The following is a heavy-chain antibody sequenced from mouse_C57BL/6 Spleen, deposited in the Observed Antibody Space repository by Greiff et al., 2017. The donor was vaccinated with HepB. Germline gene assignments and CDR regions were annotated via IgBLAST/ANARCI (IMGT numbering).Heavy chain of an antibody. Sequence: VQLQQSGPELVKPGASVKISCKASGSAFRSSWMNWVKQRPGKGLEGIGRISPGDGDTTYHGKFKDKATLTADKSSSTAYMQLSSLTSEDSVVYFCALYYDYDGGTYYAMDYWGQGASVTVCS. CDR1: GSAFRSSW. J-gene: IGHJ4*01. D-gene: IGHD2-4*01. V-gene: IGHV1-82*01. CDR2: ISPGDGDT. CDR3: ALYYDYDGGTYYAMDY.